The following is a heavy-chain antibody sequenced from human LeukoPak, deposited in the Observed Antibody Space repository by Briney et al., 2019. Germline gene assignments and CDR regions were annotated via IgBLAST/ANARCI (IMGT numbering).Heavy chain of an antibody. J-gene: IGHJ4*02. CDR1: GFSLSTSGMW. D-gene: IGHD1-26*01. Sequence: SGPTLVNPTQTLTLTCTFSGFSLSTSGMWVSWIRQPPGKALEWLARIDWDDDRYYSTSLKTRLTISKDTSKNQVVLTMTNMDPVDTATYYCARTTGESIVGPFDYWGQGTLVTVSS. CDR2: IDWDDDR. V-gene: IGHV2-70*11. CDR3: ARTTGESIVGPFDY.